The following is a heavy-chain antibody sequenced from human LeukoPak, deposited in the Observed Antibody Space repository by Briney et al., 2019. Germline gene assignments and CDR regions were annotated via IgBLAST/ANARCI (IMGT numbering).Heavy chain of an antibody. D-gene: IGHD1-26*01. V-gene: IGHV4-39*07. CDR1: GGSISSSSYY. J-gene: IGHJ3*02. CDR3: ASFKVGHDAFDI. Sequence: SETLSLTCTVSGGSISSSSYYWGWIRQPPGKGLEWIGSIYYSGSTYYNPSLKSRVTISVDTSKNQFSLKLSSVTAADTAVCYCASFKVGHDAFDIWGQGTMVTVSS. CDR2: IYYSGST.